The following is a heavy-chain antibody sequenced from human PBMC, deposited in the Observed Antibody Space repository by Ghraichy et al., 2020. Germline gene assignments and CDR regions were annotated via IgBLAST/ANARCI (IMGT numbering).Heavy chain of an antibody. Sequence: ASVKVSCKASGYTFTSYDLNWVRQATVHGLEWMGWMNPNSGNTGYAQKFQGRVTMTSNTSISTAYMELSSLRSEDTAVYYCARDGTTNWFDPWGQGTLVTVSS. CDR2: MNPNSGNT. CDR1: GYTFTSYD. D-gene: IGHD1/OR15-1a*01. CDR3: ARDGTTNWFDP. V-gene: IGHV1-8*01. J-gene: IGHJ5*02.